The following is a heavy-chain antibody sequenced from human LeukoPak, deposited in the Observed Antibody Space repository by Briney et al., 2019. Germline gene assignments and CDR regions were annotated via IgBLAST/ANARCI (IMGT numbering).Heavy chain of an antibody. CDR1: GFTFSSYS. Sequence: GGSLRLSCAASGFTFSSYSMNWVRQAPGKGLEWVSSISSSSSYIYYADSVKGRFTISRDHAKNSLYLQMNSLRAEDTAVYYCARSDYYDSSGYYDAPNWFDPWGQGTLVTVSS. V-gene: IGHV3-21*01. CDR2: ISSSSSYI. D-gene: IGHD3-22*01. J-gene: IGHJ5*02. CDR3: ARSDYYDSSGYYDAPNWFDP.